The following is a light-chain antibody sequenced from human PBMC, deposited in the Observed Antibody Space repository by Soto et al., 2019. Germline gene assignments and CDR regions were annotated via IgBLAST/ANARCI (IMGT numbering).Light chain of an antibody. CDR1: QSVSSSY. V-gene: IGKV3-20*01. J-gene: IGKJ5*01. CDR2: GAS. Sequence: EIVLTQSPGTLSLCPWGRASLSGRASQSVSSSYLAWYQQKPGQSPRLLIYGASSRATGIPDRFSGSGSGTDFTLTISRLEPEDFAVYYCPQYGSSPQVGPVTRLEIK. CDR3: PQYGSSPQ.